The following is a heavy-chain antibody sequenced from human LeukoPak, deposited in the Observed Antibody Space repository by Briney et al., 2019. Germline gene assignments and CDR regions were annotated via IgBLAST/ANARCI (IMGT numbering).Heavy chain of an antibody. CDR2: FSGSGGST. D-gene: IGHD2-15*01. V-gene: IGHV3-23*01. CDR3: ARSGLNRFDY. J-gene: IGHJ4*02. CDR1: GFTFSSFA. Sequence: GGSLRLSCVVSGFTFSSFAMSWVRQAPGKGLEWVSTFSGSGGSTYYADSVKGRFSISRDNSKNTLYLQMNSLRDEGTAAYYCARSGLNRFDYWGQGTLVTVSS.